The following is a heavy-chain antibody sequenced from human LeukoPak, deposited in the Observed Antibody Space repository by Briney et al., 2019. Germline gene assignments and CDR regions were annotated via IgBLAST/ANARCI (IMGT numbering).Heavy chain of an antibody. CDR2: IYHSGST. V-gene: IGHV4-34*01. Sequence: SETLSLTCAVYGGSFSGYYWSWIRQPPGKGLEWIGYIYHSGSTYYNPSLKSRVTISVDRSKNQFSLKLSSVTAADTAVYYCARGRGSHMDVWGQGTTVTVSS. J-gene: IGHJ6*02. CDR3: ARGRGSHMDV. D-gene: IGHD2-15*01. CDR1: GGSFSGYY.